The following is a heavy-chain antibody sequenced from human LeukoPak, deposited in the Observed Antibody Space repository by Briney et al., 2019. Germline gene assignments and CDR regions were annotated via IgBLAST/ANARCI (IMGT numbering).Heavy chain of an antibody. D-gene: IGHD1-14*01. CDR2: INYSGST. CDR1: GGSITSYY. V-gene: IGHV4-59*01. J-gene: IGHJ2*01. Sequence: PSETLSLTCTVSGGSITSYYWSWIRQPPGKGLEWIGFINYSGSTNYNLSLKSRVTISVDTSKNQFSLKLSSVTAADTAVYYCARDIKEGWYFDLWGRGTLVSVSS. CDR3: ARDIKEGWYFDL.